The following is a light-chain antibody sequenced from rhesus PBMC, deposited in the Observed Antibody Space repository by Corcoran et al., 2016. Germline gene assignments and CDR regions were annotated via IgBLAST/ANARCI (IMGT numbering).Light chain of an antibody. CDR3: MQCTHWPFT. Sequence: DVVMTQSPLSLPVTLGQPASISCRSSQSLVHSDGKTNLNWLQQKPGPPPSRLIYRVSTRDSGVPDRFSGSGAGSDFTLTISRLDAAAFGVYSFMQCTHWPFTIGPGPKLDIK. J-gene: IGKJ3*01. CDR2: RVS. CDR1: QSLVHSDGKTN. V-gene: IGKV2S9*01.